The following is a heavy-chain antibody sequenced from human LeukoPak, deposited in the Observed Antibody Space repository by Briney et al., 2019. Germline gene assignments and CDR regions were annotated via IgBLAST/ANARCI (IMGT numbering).Heavy chain of an antibody. Sequence: GASVKVSCKASGYTFTNYPMIWVRQAPGQGLECMGWINTNTGNPTYAQGFTGRFVFSLDTSVSTAYLQITSLKAEDSVVYYCARGGYSRGQGSPFDYWGQGTLVTVSS. CDR2: INTNTGNP. D-gene: IGHD6-19*01. CDR1: GYTFTNYP. CDR3: ARGGYSRGQGSPFDY. J-gene: IGHJ4*02. V-gene: IGHV7-4-1*02.